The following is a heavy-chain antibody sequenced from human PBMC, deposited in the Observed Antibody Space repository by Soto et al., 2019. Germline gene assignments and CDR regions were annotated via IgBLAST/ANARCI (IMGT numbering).Heavy chain of an antibody. D-gene: IGHD3-3*01. J-gene: IGHJ4*02. Sequence: EVQLVESGGGLVQPGGSLRLSCAASGFTFSDHYMDWVRQAPGKGLEWVGRSRTKANSYTTVYAASVKGRFTISRDDSNISLNQQIDSLKPEDTAVYYCNRGVGTAGFFYWGQGPLATVSA. CDR1: GFTFSDHY. V-gene: IGHV3-72*01. CDR3: NRGVGTAGFFY. CDR2: SRTKANSYTT.